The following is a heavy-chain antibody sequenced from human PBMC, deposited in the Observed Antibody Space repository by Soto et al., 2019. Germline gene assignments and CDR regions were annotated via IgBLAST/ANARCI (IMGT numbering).Heavy chain of an antibody. D-gene: IGHD6-13*01. CDR2: IYSGGST. J-gene: IGHJ4*02. CDR3: ARETLVQGFDY. Sequence: GGSLRLSCAASGFTVSSNYMSWVRQAPGKGLEWVSVIYSGGSTYYADSVKGRFTISRDNSKNTLYLQMNSLRAEDTAVYYCARETLVQGFDYWGQGTLVTVSS. CDR1: GFTVSSNY. V-gene: IGHV3-53*01.